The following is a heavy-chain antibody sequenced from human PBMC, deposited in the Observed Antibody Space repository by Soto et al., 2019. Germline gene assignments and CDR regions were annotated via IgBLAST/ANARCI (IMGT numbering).Heavy chain of an antibody. Sequence: GGSLRLSCAASGFTFSSYAMSWVRQAPGKGLEWVSAISGSGGSTYYADSVKGRFTISRDNSKNTLYLQMNSLRAEDTAVYYCAKGGGLTIFGVVIWGEGAFDIWGQGTMVTVSS. J-gene: IGHJ3*02. CDR3: AKGGGLTIFGVVIWGEGAFDI. CDR2: ISGSGGST. V-gene: IGHV3-23*01. D-gene: IGHD3-3*01. CDR1: GFTFSSYA.